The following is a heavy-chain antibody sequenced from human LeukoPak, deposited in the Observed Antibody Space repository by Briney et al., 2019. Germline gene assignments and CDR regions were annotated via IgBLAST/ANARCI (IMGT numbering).Heavy chain of an antibody. CDR1: GFTFSSHG. D-gene: IGHD1-20*01. CDR2: ITGSGANA. J-gene: IGHJ4*02. CDR3: AKDHPNNWKPVGYLDY. V-gene: IGHV3-23*01. Sequence: PGETLRLSCAASGFTFSSHGMNWVRQAPGKGLEWVSGITGSGANAYYADSVKGRFTISRDNSRNTLYLQMNSLRAEDTAVYYCAKDHPNNWKPVGYLDYWGQGTLVTVSS.